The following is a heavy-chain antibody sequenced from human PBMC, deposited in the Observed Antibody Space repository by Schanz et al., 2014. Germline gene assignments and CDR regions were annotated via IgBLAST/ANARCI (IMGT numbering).Heavy chain of an antibody. D-gene: IGHD6-19*01. V-gene: IGHV3-33*01. Sequence: QVQLVESGGGVVQPGRSLRLSCAASGFTFSKYGVHWVRQAPGKGLEWVAVIWYNGSNKYYADSVKGRFTISRDNSKNTLYLQMNSLRSEDTAVYYCARDHQWLARYYMDVWGKGTTVTVSS. CDR2: IWYNGSNK. CDR1: GFTFSKYG. J-gene: IGHJ6*03. CDR3: ARDHQWLARYYMDV.